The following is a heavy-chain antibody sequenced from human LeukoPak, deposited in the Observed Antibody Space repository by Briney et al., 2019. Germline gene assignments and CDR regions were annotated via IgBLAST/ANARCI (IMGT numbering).Heavy chain of an antibody. CDR3: ARSIYGDSFDY. CDR2: ISSSGSTI. D-gene: IGHD2-21*02. CDR1: GFTFSDYY. V-gene: IGHV3-11*01. J-gene: IGHJ4*02. Sequence: GGSLRLSCAACGFTFSDYYMSWTRQAPGKGLEWVSYISSSGSTIYYADSVKGRFTISRDNAKNSLYLQMNSLRAEDTAVYYCARSIYGDSFDYWGQGALVTVSS.